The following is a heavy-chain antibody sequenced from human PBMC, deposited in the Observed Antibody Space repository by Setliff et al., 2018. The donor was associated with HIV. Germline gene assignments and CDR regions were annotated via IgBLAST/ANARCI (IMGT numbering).Heavy chain of an antibody. Sequence: SETLSLTCAVYGGSFNGYSWTWIRQPPGKGLEWIGGINHSGSTNYNPSLKSRVTISVDTSKNHFSLKLSSVTAADTAVYYCARVSSTYWYSIFRNYYYHMDVWGKGTTVTVSS. V-gene: IGHV4-34*01. J-gene: IGHJ6*03. CDR2: INHSGST. D-gene: IGHD2-8*02. CDR3: ARVSSTYWYSIFRNYYYHMDV. CDR1: GGSFNGYS.